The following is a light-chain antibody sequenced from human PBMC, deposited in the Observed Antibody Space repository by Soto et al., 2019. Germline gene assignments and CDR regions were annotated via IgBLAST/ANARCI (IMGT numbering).Light chain of an antibody. V-gene: IGKV1-27*01. CDR2: ATF. Sequence: DIQMTQSPSSLSASVGDRVTITCRASQDINNYLAWFQQKPGKVPKLLIYATFTLQSGVPYRFSGSGSGTDFTLTISSLQPEDFATYYCQNYGAAPWTFGQGTRVEVK. J-gene: IGKJ1*01. CDR1: QDINNY. CDR3: QNYGAAPWT.